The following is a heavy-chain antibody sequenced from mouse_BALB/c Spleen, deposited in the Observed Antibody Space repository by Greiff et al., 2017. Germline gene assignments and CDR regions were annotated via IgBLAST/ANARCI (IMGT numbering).Heavy chain of an antibody. CDR3: ARVWGGYFDY. V-gene: IGHV3-2*02. CDR2: ISYSGST. CDR1: GYSITSDYA. Sequence: EVQLQESGPGLVKPSQSLSLTCTVTGYSITSDYAWNWIRQFPGNKLEWMGYISYSGSTSYNPSLKSRISITRDTSKNQFFLQLNSVTTEDTATYYCARVWGGYFDYWGQGTTLTVAS. J-gene: IGHJ2*01.